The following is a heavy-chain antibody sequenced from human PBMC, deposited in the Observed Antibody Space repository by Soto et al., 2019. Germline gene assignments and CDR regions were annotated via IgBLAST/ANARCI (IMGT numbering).Heavy chain of an antibody. CDR2: IITVLGTT. J-gene: IGHJ6*02. D-gene: IGHD2-21*01. V-gene: IGHV1-69*08. Sequence: QAQLVQSGAELKKTGSSVKVSCRASGDTFSSYAVNWVRQAPGRGLEWMGRIITVLGTTDYAQNFKGRLTITAEKSTKTVYMELSSLRSEDTAVYYCARRRYCGYDCYHKHYYGMDVWGQGTTVTVAS. CDR3: ARRRYCGYDCYHKHYYGMDV. CDR1: GDTFSSYA.